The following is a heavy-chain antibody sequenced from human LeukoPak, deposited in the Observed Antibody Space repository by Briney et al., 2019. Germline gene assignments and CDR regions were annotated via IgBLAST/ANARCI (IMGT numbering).Heavy chain of an antibody. Sequence: SGGSLRLSCAASGFTFSSYWMHWVRQAPGKGLVWVSGINTDGSSTSYADSVKGRFTISRDNAKNTLYLQMNSLRAEDTAVYYCARDRGYSGSYDAFDIWGQGTMVTVSS. CDR3: ARDRGYSGSYDAFDI. CDR1: GFTFSSYW. J-gene: IGHJ3*02. CDR2: INTDGSST. V-gene: IGHV3-74*01. D-gene: IGHD1-26*01.